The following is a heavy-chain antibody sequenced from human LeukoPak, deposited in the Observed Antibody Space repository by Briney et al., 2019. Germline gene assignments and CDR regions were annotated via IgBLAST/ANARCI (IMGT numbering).Heavy chain of an antibody. CDR3: ARGRTNFDS. CDR1: GGSISSGGYY. Sequence: SETLSLTCTVSGGSISSGGYYWSWIRQHPGKGLEWIGYIYYCGSTYYNPSVKSRVSISVDTSKNQFSLKLSSVTAAGTGVYYCARGRTNFDSWGQGTLVTVSS. D-gene: IGHD3/OR15-3a*01. V-gene: IGHV4-31*03. CDR2: IYYCGST. J-gene: IGHJ4*02.